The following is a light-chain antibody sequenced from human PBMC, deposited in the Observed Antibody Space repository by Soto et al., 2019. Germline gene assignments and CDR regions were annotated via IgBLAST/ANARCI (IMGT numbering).Light chain of an antibody. Sequence: DIQMTQSPSSLSASVGDRVTITCRASQSISSYLNWYQQKPGKAPKLLIYAASSLQSGVPSRFSGSGSGTDFTLTISSLQPEDFATFYWLLGYSTPTSFGQRTRLDIK. J-gene: IGKJ5*01. CDR1: QSISSY. V-gene: IGKV1-39*01. CDR2: AAS. CDR3: LLGYSTPTS.